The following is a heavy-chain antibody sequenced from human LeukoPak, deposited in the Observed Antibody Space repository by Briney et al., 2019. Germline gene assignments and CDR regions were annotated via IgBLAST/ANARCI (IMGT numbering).Heavy chain of an antibody. CDR2: IYSGGST. D-gene: IGHD6-13*01. V-gene: IGHV3-66*01. Sequence: GGSLRLSCAASGFTVSSNYMSWVRQAPGKGLEWVSVIYSGGSTYYADSVKGRFTISRDNSKNTLYLQMNSLRAEDTAVYYCAKASPIAAAATGYWGQGTLVTVSS. CDR1: GFTVSSNY. CDR3: AKASPIAAAATGY. J-gene: IGHJ4*02.